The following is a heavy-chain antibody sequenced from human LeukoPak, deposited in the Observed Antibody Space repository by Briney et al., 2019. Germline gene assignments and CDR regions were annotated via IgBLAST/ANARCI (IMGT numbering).Heavy chain of an antibody. V-gene: IGHV3-23*01. Sequence: GGSLRLSCAASGFTFSSYAMSWVRQAPGKGLEWVSVISGSGGSTYYADSVKGRFTISRDNSKNTLYLQMNSLRAEDTAVYYCAKPEGYCSSTSCSCGAFDIWGQGTMVTVSS. CDR3: AKPEGYCSSTSCSCGAFDI. CDR2: ISGSGGST. J-gene: IGHJ3*02. CDR1: GFTFSSYA. D-gene: IGHD2-2*01.